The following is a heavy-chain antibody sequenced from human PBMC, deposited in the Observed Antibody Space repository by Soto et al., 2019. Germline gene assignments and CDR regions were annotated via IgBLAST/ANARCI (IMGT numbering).Heavy chain of an antibody. Sequence: ASVKVSCKASGYTFTGYYMHWVRQAPGQGLEWMGWINPNSGGTNYAQKFQGRVTMTRDTSISTAYMELSRLRSDDTAVYYCARDPSDYGDYLNAFDIWGQGTTVTVSS. CDR2: INPNSGGT. V-gene: IGHV1-2*02. CDR3: ARDPSDYGDYLNAFDI. CDR1: GYTFTGYY. D-gene: IGHD4-17*01. J-gene: IGHJ3*02.